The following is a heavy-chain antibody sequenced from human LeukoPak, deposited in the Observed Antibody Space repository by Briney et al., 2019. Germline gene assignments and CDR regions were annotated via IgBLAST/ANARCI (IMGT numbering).Heavy chain of an antibody. CDR1: GGSISSSSYY. D-gene: IGHD3-9*01. CDR3: ARRRDVLRYFDWLLSKDDAFDI. CDR2: IYYSGST. J-gene: IGHJ3*02. V-gene: IGHV4-39*01. Sequence: SETLSLTCTVSGGSISSSSYYWGWIRQPPGKGLEWIGSIYYSGSTYYNPSLKSRVTISVDTSKNPFSLKLSSVTAADTAVYYCARRRDVLRYFDWLLSKDDAFDIWGQGTMVTVSS.